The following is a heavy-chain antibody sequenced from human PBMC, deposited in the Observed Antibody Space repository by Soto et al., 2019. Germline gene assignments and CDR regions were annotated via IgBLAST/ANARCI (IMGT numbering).Heavy chain of an antibody. D-gene: IGHD4-17*01. J-gene: IGHJ4*02. CDR2: MKQDASEK. Sequence: EVQLVESGGGLVQPGGSLRLSCAASGFIFNSYWMSWVRQAPGKGLEWVAHMKQDASEKYYEDSVRGRFTISRDNAKNSLYLQMNSLRAEDTAVYYCARDREYGDYPLDYWGQGTLVTVSS. CDR3: ARDREYGDYPLDY. CDR1: GFIFNSYW. V-gene: IGHV3-7*03.